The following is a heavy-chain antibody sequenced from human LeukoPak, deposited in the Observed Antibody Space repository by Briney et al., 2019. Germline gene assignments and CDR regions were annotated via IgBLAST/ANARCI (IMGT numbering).Heavy chain of an antibody. D-gene: IGHD6-13*01. CDR2: INHSGST. CDR3: ARGLIIAAAVAGY. J-gene: IGHJ4*02. CDR1: GGSFSGYY. Sequence: PSETLPLTCAVFGGSFSGYYWSWIRQPPGKGLEWIGEINHSGSTNYNPSLKSRVTISVDTSKNQFSLKLSSVTAADTAVYYCARGLIIAAAVAGYWGQGTLVTVSS. V-gene: IGHV4-34*01.